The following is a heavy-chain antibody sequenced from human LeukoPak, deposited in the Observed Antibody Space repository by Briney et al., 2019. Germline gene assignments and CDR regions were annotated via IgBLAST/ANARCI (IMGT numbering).Heavy chain of an antibody. Sequence: ASVKVSCKASGYTFTSYDINWVRQAPGQGLEWMGWISAYNGNTDYAQSLQGRVTMTIDTSTSTVYMELRSLRSDDTAVYYCARDVGRSYDLDYWGQGTLVTVSS. CDR3: ARDVGRSYDLDY. D-gene: IGHD3-16*01. V-gene: IGHV1-18*01. CDR1: GYTFTSYD. CDR2: ISAYNGNT. J-gene: IGHJ4*02.